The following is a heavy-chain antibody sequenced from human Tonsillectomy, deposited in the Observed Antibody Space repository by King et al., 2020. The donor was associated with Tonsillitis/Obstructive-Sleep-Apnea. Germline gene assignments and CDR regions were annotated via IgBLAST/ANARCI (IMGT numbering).Heavy chain of an antibody. CDR3: ARVRVPTATTPDY. CDR2: ISYDGSDK. Sequence: VQLVESGGGVVQPGRSLRLSCAASGFTFSSYAMHWVRQAPGKGLEWVAVISYDGSDKLYADSLKGRFTISRDNSKNTLYLQMNSLRAEDTAVHYCARVRVPTATTPDYWGQGTLVTVSS. CDR1: GFTFSSYA. J-gene: IGHJ4*02. D-gene: IGHD2-2*01. V-gene: IGHV3-30*04.